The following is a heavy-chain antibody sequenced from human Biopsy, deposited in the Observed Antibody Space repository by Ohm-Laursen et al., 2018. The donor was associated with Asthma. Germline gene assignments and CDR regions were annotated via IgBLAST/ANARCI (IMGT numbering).Heavy chain of an antibody. J-gene: IGHJ4*02. Sequence: SVTLSLTWPVSGVSIRSYYWTWLRQPPGKGLAWIGNIHYSGSTYSNPTLKSRVTISVDTSKKQISLRLSSVIAEDTAVYYCAGFCSGGNCPDHWGQGTLVTVSS. D-gene: IGHD2-15*01. CDR3: AGFCSGGNCPDH. V-gene: IGHV4-59*13. CDR2: IHYSGST. CDR1: GVSIRSYY.